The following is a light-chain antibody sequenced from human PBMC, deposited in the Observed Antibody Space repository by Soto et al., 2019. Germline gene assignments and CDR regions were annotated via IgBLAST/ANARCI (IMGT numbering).Light chain of an antibody. V-gene: IGLV1-40*01. CDR1: SSNIGAGYD. CDR2: GIS. CDR3: QSYDRSLSGSVI. Sequence: QSVLTQPPSVSGAPGQRVTISCTGSSSNIGAGYDVHWYQQLPGTAPKLLIYGISNRPSGVPDRFSGSKSGTSASLAITGLQAEDEADYYCQSYDRSLSGSVIFGGGTKVTVL. J-gene: IGLJ2*01.